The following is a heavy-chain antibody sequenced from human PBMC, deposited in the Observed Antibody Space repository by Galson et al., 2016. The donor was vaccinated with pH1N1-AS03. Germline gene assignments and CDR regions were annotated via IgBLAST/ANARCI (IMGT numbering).Heavy chain of an antibody. CDR3: ARGKDFWSGYPDDPFDF. Sequence: SLRLSCAASGFSFSGYWMTWVRQAPGKGLDWVANIKQDGSETYSVGSVVGRFTISRDNAQNSLFLQMNSLRAEDTAVYYCARGKDFWSGYPDDPFDFWGQGTMVTVSS. CDR1: GFSFSGYW. J-gene: IGHJ3*01. V-gene: IGHV3-7*03. D-gene: IGHD3-3*01. CDR2: IKQDGSET.